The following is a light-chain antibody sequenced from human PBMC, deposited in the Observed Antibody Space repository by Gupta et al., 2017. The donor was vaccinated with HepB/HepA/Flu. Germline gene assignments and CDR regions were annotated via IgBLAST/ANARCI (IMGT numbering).Light chain of an antibody. J-gene: IGLJ2*01. Sequence: QSVLPQPPSVSAAPGQKVTISCSGSSPNIGNNYVSWYQQRPGTAPKLLIYDNNKRPSGIPDRCSGAKSGTSATLGITGLQTGDEADYYCGTWDSSLSVVVFGGGTKLTVL. CDR2: DNN. CDR3: GTWDSSLSVVV. CDR1: SPNIGNNY. V-gene: IGLV1-51*01.